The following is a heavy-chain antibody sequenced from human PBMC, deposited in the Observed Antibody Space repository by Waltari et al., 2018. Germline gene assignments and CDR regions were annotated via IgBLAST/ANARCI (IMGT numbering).Heavy chain of an antibody. CDR1: GFVFTDYA. CDR3: AKDLYTTFGAVDS. CDR2: ITNSGGRT. J-gene: IGHJ4*02. V-gene: IGHV3-23*01. Sequence: EVQLLQSGGGLVQPGGSLKLSCAASGFVFTDYAMSWVRQAPGKGLGWVSGITNSGGRTFYAESVRGRFTISRDSSYNMVYLQMNSLRGEDTAVYYCAKDLYTTFGAVDSWGQGSLVSVSS. D-gene: IGHD3-3*01.